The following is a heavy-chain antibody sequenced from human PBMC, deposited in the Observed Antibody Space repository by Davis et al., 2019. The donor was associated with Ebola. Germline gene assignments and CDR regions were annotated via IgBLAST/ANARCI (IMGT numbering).Heavy chain of an antibody. D-gene: IGHD5-24*01. J-gene: IGHJ4*02. CDR1: GFTFSSYA. V-gene: IGHV3-30*04. Sequence: GESLKISCAASGFTFSSYAMHWVRQSPGKGLEWVAVISYDGSNKYYADSVKGRFTISRDNSKNTLYLQMNSLRAEDTAMYYCARGTDGYNPGGYFDSWGQGTLVTVSS. CDR3: ARGTDGYNPGGYFDS. CDR2: ISYDGSNK.